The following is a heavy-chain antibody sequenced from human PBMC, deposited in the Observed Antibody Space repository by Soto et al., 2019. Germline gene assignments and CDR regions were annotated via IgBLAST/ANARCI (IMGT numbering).Heavy chain of an antibody. CDR1: GFTFSSYW. CDR3: AVAVAGPTANVY. D-gene: IGHD6-19*01. Sequence: EVQLVESGGGLVQPGGSLRLSCAASGFTFSSYWMHWVRQAPGKGLVWVSRINSDGSSTSYADSVKGRFTISRDNGKNTLYRQMNSLRAVDTAVYYCAVAVAGPTANVYWGQGTLVSVSS. J-gene: IGHJ4*02. V-gene: IGHV3-74*01. CDR2: INSDGSST.